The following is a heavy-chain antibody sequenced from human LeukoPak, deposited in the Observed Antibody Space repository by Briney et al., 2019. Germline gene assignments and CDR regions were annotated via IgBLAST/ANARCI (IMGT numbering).Heavy chain of an antibody. Sequence: ASVKVSCKASGYTFTSYDINWVRQATGQGLEWMGWMNPNSGNTGYAQKFQGRVTMTRNTSISTAYMELSSLRSEDTAVYYCARGCSSTSCYDYYYYGMDVWGQGTLVTVSS. CDR2: MNPNSGNT. D-gene: IGHD2-2*01. J-gene: IGHJ6*02. V-gene: IGHV1-8*01. CDR1: GYTFTSYD. CDR3: ARGCSSTSCYDYYYYGMDV.